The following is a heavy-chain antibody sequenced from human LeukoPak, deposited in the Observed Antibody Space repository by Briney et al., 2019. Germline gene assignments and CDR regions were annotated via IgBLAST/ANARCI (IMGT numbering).Heavy chain of an antibody. Sequence: SETLSLTCTVSGGSISGYHWSWIRQPPGKGLEWIGYIYYTGGTNYNPSLKSRVTISVDTSKNQFSLKLSSVTAADTAVYYCARSIVAVAGVVFDYWGQGILVTVSS. CDR2: IYYTGGT. V-gene: IGHV4-59*01. D-gene: IGHD6-19*01. J-gene: IGHJ4*02. CDR1: GGSISGYH. CDR3: ARSIVAVAGVVFDY.